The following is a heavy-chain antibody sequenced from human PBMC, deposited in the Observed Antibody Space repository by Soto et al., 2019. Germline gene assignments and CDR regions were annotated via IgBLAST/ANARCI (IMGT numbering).Heavy chain of an antibody. V-gene: IGHV4-31*03. J-gene: IGHJ6*02. Sequence: QVQLQESGPGLVKPSQTLSLTCTVSGGSISSGGYYWSWIRQHPGKGLEWIGYIYYSGSTYYNPALKSRVTISVDTSKNQFSLKLSSVTAADTAVYYCARGIGSPPSSPFYYYYGMDVWGQGTTVTVSS. CDR1: GGSISSGGYY. D-gene: IGHD3-16*01. CDR3: ARGIGSPPSSPFYYYYGMDV. CDR2: IYYSGST.